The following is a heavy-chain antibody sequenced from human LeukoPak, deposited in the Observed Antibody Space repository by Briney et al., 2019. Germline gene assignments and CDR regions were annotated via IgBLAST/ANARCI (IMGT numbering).Heavy chain of an antibody. Sequence: SETLSLTCAVYGGSFSGYYWSWLRQSPGKGLEWIGEINHSGTTNYNPSLGSRITISVDTSKNQFSLRLTSVTAADTAVYYCATGLRYFDWSNWFDPWGQGTLVTVSS. J-gene: IGHJ5*02. CDR3: ATGLRYFDWSNWFDP. D-gene: IGHD3-9*01. V-gene: IGHV4-34*01. CDR1: GGSFSGYY. CDR2: INHSGTT.